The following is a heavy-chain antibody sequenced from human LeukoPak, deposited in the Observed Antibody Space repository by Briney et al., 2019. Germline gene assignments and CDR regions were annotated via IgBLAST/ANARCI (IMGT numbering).Heavy chain of an antibody. D-gene: IGHD3-16*01. CDR3: AGAYAPDDYADY. Sequence: ASVKVSCKASGYTFTGHYMHWVRQAPGQGLEWMGWINPNSGGTNYAQKFQGRVTMTRDTSISTAYMELSRLRSDDTAVYYCAGAYAPDDYADYWGQGTLVTVSS. V-gene: IGHV1-2*02. CDR1: GYTFTGHY. CDR2: INPNSGGT. J-gene: IGHJ4*02.